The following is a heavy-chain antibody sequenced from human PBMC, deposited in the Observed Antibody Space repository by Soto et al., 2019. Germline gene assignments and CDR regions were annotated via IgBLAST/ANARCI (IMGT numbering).Heavy chain of an antibody. CDR3: AKGFSTGMYVDS. CDR1: GDSVSSNSYY. Sequence: QVQLQESGPGLVTPSGTLSLTCSVSGDSVSSNSYYWTWIRQPPGKTLEWVGFILSSGGTSTNPSLRGRLSMSVDTSKNQFSMRLTSVTAADTGVYFCAKGFSTGMYVDSRGRGTLVTVSS. V-gene: IGHV4-61*01. J-gene: IGHJ4*02. CDR2: ILSSGGT. D-gene: IGHD6-19*01.